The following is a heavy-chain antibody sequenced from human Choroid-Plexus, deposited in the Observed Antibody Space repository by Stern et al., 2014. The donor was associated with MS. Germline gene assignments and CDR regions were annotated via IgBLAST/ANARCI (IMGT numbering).Heavy chain of an antibody. D-gene: IGHD2/OR15-2a*01. CDR1: GFTPGSSA. V-gene: IGHV3-30*18. J-gene: IGHJ5*02. CDR3: AKDRQYLTYFFDH. CDR2: VSYDGSNK. Sequence: HLVESGGGVFHPGRPLRLSCVASGFTPGSSAMPCVRQAPGKALEWVSGVSYDGSNKYYAESWKVRITISRDNAQNTLYMQMSSLRPEDTAVYYCAKDRQYLTYFFDHWGQGSLVTVSS.